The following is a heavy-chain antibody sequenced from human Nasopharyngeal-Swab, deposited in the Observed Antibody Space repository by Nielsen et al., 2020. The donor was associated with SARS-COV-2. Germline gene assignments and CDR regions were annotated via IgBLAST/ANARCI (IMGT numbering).Heavy chain of an antibody. CDR2: IKQDGSEK. Sequence: GGSLRLSCAASGFTFSSYWMSWVRQAPGKGLEWVANIKQDGSEKYYVDSVKGRFTISRDNAKNSLYLQMNSLRAEDTAVYYCAREERYCSSTSCYGYYYYMDVWCKGTTVTVSS. CDR3: AREERYCSSTSCYGYYYYMDV. J-gene: IGHJ6*03. V-gene: IGHV3-7*01. D-gene: IGHD2-2*01. CDR1: GFTFSSYW.